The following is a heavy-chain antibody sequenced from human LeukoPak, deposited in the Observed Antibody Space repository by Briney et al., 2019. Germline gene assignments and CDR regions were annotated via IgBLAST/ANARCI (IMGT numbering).Heavy chain of an antibody. CDR2: ISYDGSNK. D-gene: IGHD2-2*01. J-gene: IGHJ6*02. V-gene: IGHV3-30*04. Sequence: GGSLRLSCAAFGFTFSSYAMHWVRQAPGKGLEWVAVISYDGSNKYYADSVKGRFTISRDNPKNTLYLQMNSLRAEDTAVYYCARGEAGDCSSTSCNYYYYYGMDVWGQGTTVTVSS. CDR3: ARGEAGDCSSTSCNYYYYYGMDV. CDR1: GFTFSSYA.